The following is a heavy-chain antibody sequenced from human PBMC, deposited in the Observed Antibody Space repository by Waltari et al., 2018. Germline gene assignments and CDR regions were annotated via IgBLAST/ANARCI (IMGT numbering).Heavy chain of an antibody. J-gene: IGHJ4*02. CDR3: AKGVDGGQQLVRGADY. V-gene: IGHV1-8*01. CDR1: GYRFTSHD. D-gene: IGHD6-13*01. Sequence: QVQLVQSGAEVKKPGASVKVSCKASGYRFTSHDINWVRQTPGQGLEWMGWMNPNSGNTGYSQKFQGRITMTRNTSITTAYLELSSLRFEDTALYYCAKGVDGGQQLVRGADYWGQGTLVTVSS. CDR2: MNPNSGNT.